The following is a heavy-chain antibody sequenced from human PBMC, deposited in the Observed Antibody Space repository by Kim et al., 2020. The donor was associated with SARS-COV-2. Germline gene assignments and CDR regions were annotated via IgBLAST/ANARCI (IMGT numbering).Heavy chain of an antibody. V-gene: IGHV4-34*01. CDR2: INHSGST. J-gene: IGHJ4*02. D-gene: IGHD6-19*01. CDR1: GGSFSGYY. CDR3: ARGPPGLYSSGWYWNY. Sequence: SETLSLTCAVYGGSFSGYYWSWIRQPPGKGLEWIGEINHSGSTNYNPSLKSRITISVDRSKNQFSLILRFVTAADTAVYFCARGPPGLYSSGWYWNYWGQGTPVTVSP.